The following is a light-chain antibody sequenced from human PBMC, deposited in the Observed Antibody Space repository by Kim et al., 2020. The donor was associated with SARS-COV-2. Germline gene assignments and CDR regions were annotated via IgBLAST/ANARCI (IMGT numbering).Light chain of an antibody. V-gene: IGLV1-40*01. CDR1: SSNIGAGYD. CDR3: QSYDSSHV. CDR2: GNS. J-gene: IGLJ1*01. Sequence: APRQSGTIACTGSSSNIGAGYDVPWYQQLPGTAPKLLIYGNSNRPSGVPDRFSGSKSGTSASLAITGLQAEDEADYYCQSYDSSHVFGTGTKVTVL.